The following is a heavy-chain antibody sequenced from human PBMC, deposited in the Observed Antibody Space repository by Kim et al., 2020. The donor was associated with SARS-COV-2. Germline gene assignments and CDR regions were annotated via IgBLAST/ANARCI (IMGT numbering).Heavy chain of an antibody. CDR3: ASLVKLWADTGSG. D-gene: IGHD1-1*01. V-gene: IGHV3-74*01. J-gene: IGHJ4*02. Sequence: STADSVKGRFPISRDNAKNTLYLQMNSQRTEDTAVYDCASLVKLWADTGSGWGQGTLVTVSS.